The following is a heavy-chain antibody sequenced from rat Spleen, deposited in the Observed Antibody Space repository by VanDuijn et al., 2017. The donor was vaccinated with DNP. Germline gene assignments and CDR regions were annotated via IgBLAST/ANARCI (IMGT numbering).Heavy chain of an antibody. CDR2: INEHSTIM. CDR1: GFNFDDFW. D-gene: IGHD1-2*01. V-gene: IGHV4-2*01. J-gene: IGHJ4*01. Sequence: EVKLVESGGGLVQPGRSLKLSCAASGFNFDDFWMGWVRQAPGRGLEWLGEINEHSTIMNYTPSLKDKFTISRDNAQNTLYLQMSKLGSEDTAIYYCARGQLYPYYAMDAWGQGTSVTVSS. CDR3: ARGQLYPYYAMDA.